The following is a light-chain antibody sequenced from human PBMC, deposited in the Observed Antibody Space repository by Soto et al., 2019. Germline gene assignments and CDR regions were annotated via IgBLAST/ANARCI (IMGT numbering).Light chain of an antibody. CDR2: GAS. CDR1: RSVDTR. J-gene: IGKJ4*01. CDR3: QQYSSWPLT. Sequence: ETVMTQSTASLSMSPGERVTLSYRASRSVDTRLAWYQQKPGQAPRLLIYGASTRATGIPASFSGSGSETEFTLTISSLQSEDFAVYYCQQYSSWPLTFGGGTKVDLK. V-gene: IGKV3-15*01.